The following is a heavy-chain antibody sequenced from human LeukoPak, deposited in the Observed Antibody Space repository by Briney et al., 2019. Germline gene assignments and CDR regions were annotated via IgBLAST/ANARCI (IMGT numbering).Heavy chain of an antibody. V-gene: IGHV3-66*01. CDR3: ARRNSYGRMYYFDY. CDR1: GFTVSSNY. Sequence: GGSLRLSCAASGFTVSSNYMSWVRQAPGKGLEWVSVIYSGGSTYYADSVKGRFTISRDNSKNTLYLQMNSLRAEDTAVYYCARRNSYGRMYYFDYWGQGTLVTVSS. J-gene: IGHJ4*02. CDR2: IYSGGST. D-gene: IGHD5-18*01.